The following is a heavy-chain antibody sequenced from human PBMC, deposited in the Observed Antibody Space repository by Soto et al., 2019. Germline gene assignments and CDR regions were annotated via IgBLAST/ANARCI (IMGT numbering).Heavy chain of an antibody. Sequence: QVQLQESGPGLVKPSQTLSLTCTVSGGSISSGDYYWSWIRQPPGKGLEWIGYSYYSGSTYYNPALKSRVTISVDTSKNQFSLKLSSVTAADTAVYYCARWLGYGPHFDYWGQGTRVTVSS. D-gene: IGHD5-12*01. CDR1: GGSISSGDYY. CDR3: ARWLGYGPHFDY. CDR2: SYYSGST. V-gene: IGHV4-30-4*01. J-gene: IGHJ4*02.